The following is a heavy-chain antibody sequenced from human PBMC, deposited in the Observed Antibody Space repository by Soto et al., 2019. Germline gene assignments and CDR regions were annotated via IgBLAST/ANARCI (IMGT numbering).Heavy chain of an antibody. D-gene: IGHD3-22*01. J-gene: IGHJ4*02. CDR3: TRGYYDSSGYSQTGFDY. CDR2: IRSKAYGGTT. Sequence: GGSLRLSCTASGFTFGDYAMSWFRQAPGKGLEWVGFIRSKAYGGTTEYAASVKGRFTISRDDSKSIAYLQMNSLKTEDTAVYYCTRGYYDSSGYSQTGFDYWGQGTLVTVSS. CDR1: GFTFGDYA. V-gene: IGHV3-49*03.